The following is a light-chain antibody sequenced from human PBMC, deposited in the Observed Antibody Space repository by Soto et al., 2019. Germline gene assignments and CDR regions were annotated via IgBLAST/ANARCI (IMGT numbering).Light chain of an antibody. CDR2: AAS. J-gene: IGKJ1*01. CDR3: QQSYSTPT. Sequence: DIQMTQSPSSRSASVGDRVTITCRASQSISSYLNWYQQKPGKAPKLLIYAASSLQSGVRSRFSGRGSGTDFTLTISSLHPEDFATYYCQQSYSTPTFGQGTKVEIK. V-gene: IGKV1-39*01. CDR1: QSISSY.